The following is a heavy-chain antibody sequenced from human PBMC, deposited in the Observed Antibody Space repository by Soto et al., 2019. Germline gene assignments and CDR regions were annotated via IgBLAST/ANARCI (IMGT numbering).Heavy chain of an antibody. Sequence: SETLSLTCAVYGGSFSGYYWSWIRQPPGKGLEWIGEINHSGSTNYNPSLKSRVTISVDTSKNQFSLKLSSVTAADTAVYYCARGSSHIVVVPAAISYYYYYYGMDVWGQGTTVTVSS. CDR1: GGSFSGYY. D-gene: IGHD2-2*02. CDR2: INHSGST. J-gene: IGHJ6*02. CDR3: ARGSSHIVVVPAAISYYYYYYGMDV. V-gene: IGHV4-34*01.